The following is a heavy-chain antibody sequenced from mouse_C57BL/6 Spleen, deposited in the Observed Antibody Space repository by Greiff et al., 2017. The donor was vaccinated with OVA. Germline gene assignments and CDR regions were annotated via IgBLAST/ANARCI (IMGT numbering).Heavy chain of an antibody. V-gene: IGHV1-9*01. CDR3: ARGDGTLTCPFAY. CDR1: GYTFTGYW. J-gene: IGHJ3*01. Sequence: VKLQESGAELLKPGASVKLSCKATGYTFTGYWIEWVKQRPGHGLEWIGEILPGSGSTNYNEKFKGKATFTADTSSNTAYMQLSSLTTEDSAIYYCARGDGTLTCPFAYWGQGTLVTVSA. D-gene: IGHD1-1*01. CDR2: ILPGSGST.